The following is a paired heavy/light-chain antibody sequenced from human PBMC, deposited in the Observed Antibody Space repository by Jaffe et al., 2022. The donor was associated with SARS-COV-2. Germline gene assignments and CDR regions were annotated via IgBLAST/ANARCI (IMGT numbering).Heavy chain of an antibody. CDR2: IYWDDDE. CDR1: GFSLSTTGVG. D-gene: IGHD3-9*01. J-gene: IGHJ6*03. CDR3: AHTSRLTGNYYSYMDV. V-gene: IGHV2-5*02. Sequence: QITLKESGPTLVKPTQTLTLTCTFSGFSLSTTGVGVAWIRQPPGKALEWLALIYWDDDERYSPSLKNRLNITKDTPNNQVVLTLTNMDPVDTATYYCAHTSRLTGNYYSYMDVWGNGTTVTVSS.
Light chain of an antibody. CDR1: SRSIASNF. J-gene: IGLJ3*02. Sequence: NFMLTQPHSVSEFPGKTVTISCTGNSRSIASNFVQWYQQRPGSAPTIVMYEDNERPSGVPDRFSGSIDASSRSASLTISGLKTEDEAEYFCQSYDDSSLWVFGGGTKLTVL. V-gene: IGLV6-57*02. CDR3: QSYDDSSLWV. CDR2: EDN.